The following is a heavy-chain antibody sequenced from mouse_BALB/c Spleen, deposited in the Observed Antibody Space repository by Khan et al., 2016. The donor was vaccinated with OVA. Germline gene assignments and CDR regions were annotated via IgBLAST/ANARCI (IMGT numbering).Heavy chain of an antibody. CDR3: ARYGSRYNYAMDY. J-gene: IGHJ4*01. D-gene: IGHD2-2*01. CDR2: ISSSGST. CDR1: GYSITSDYA. Sequence: EVELVESGPGLVKPSQSLSLTCTVTGYSITSDYAWNWIRQFPGNKLEWMGYISSSGSTNYNPALKSRISITRDTSKNQFFLQLNSVTTEDTATYYCARYGSRYNYAMDYWGQGTSVTVSS. V-gene: IGHV3-2*02.